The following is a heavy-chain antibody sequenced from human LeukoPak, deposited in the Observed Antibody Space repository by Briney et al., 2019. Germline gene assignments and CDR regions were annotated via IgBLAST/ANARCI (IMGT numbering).Heavy chain of an antibody. CDR3: ARDKDYYDSSGYYYNPFDY. V-gene: IGHV1-69*04. CDR2: IIPILGIA. Sequence: ASVKVSCKASGGTFSSYTISWVRQAPGQGLEWMGRIIPILGIANYAQKFQGRVTITADKSTSTAYMELSSLRSEDTAVYYCARDKDYYDSSGYYYNPFDYWGQGTLVTVSS. D-gene: IGHD3-22*01. J-gene: IGHJ4*02. CDR1: GGTFSSYT.